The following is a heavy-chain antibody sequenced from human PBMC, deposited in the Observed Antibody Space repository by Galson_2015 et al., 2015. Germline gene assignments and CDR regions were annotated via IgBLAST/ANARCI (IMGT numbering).Heavy chain of an antibody. CDR2: IYPGDSDT. CDR3: ARSVYYYGSGAYWYFDF. J-gene: IGHJ2*01. CDR1: GYSFTSYW. Sequence: QSGAEVKKPGESLKISCKGSGYSFTSYWIGWVRQMPGKGLEWMGIIYPGDSDTRYSPSFQGQVTISADKSISTAYLQWSSLKASDTAMYYCARSVYYYGSGAYWYFDFWGRGTLVTVSS. D-gene: IGHD3-10*01. V-gene: IGHV5-51*01.